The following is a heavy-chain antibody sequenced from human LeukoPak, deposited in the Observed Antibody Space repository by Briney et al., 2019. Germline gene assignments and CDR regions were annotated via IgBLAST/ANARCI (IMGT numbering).Heavy chain of an antibody. V-gene: IGHV4-59*12. J-gene: IGHJ4*02. D-gene: IGHD6-13*01. CDR2: IYYSGST. CDR1: GGSISSYY. Sequence: PSETLSLTCTVSGGSISSYYWSWIRQPPGKGLEWIGYIYYSGSTNYNPSLKSRVTISVDTSKNQFSLKLSSVTAADTAVYYCARGLSSSPSYFDYWGQGTLVTVSS. CDR3: ARGLSSSPSYFDY.